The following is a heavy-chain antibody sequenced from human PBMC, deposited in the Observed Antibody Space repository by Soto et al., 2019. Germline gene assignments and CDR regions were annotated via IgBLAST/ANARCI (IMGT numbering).Heavy chain of an antibody. Sequence: QVQLVESGGGVVQPGRSLRLSCAASGFTFSSYAMHWVRQAPGKGLEWVAVISYDGSNKYYADSVKGRFTISRDNSKNTLYRQMNSLGAEDTAVYYCARDSDVLLWFGELLEQGGGDYWGQGTLVTVSS. CDR3: ARDSDVLLWFGELLEQGGGDY. CDR2: ISYDGSNK. CDR1: GFTFSSYA. D-gene: IGHD3-10*01. J-gene: IGHJ4*02. V-gene: IGHV3-30-3*01.